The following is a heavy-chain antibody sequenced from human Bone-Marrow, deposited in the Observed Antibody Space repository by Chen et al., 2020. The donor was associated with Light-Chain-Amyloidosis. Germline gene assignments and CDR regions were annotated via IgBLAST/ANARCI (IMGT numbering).Heavy chain of an antibody. CDR1: GFTFSRYW. Sequence: EVQLVESGGGLVQAGGSLRLSCAASGFTFSRYWMSWVRPAPGKGVEWVTNIKEDGSEEYYVDAVKVRFTTSRDNAKTSVYLQMNSLKDEDTALYYWARYNGGAALNIWG. CDR2: IKEDGSEE. CDR3: ARYNGGAALNI. V-gene: IGHV3-7*01. J-gene: IGHJ3*02. D-gene: IGHD3-16*01.